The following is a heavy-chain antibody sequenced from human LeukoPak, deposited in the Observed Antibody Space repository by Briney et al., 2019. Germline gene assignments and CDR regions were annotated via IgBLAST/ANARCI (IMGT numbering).Heavy chain of an antibody. J-gene: IGHJ4*02. Sequence: PGGSLRLSCAASGFIFSSYAMSWVRQAPGKGLEWVSVISGTSGSTYYADSVKGRFTISRDNSKNTLYLEMNSLRAEDTAVYYCAKGLTGGEYSSSWFDYWGQGTLVTDSS. CDR2: ISGTSGST. CDR3: AKGLTGGEYSSSWFDY. V-gene: IGHV3-23*01. CDR1: GFIFSSYA. D-gene: IGHD6-13*01.